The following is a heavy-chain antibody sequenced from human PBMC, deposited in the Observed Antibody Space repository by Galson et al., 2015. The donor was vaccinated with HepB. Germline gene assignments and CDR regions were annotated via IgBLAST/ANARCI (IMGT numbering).Heavy chain of an antibody. D-gene: IGHD3-3*01. Sequence: CAISGDSVSSNSAAWSWIRQSPSRGLEWLGRTYYRSKWYNDYAVSVKSRITINPDTSKNQFSLQLNSVTPEDTAVYYCARGVTISYYYYYGMDVWGQGTTVTVSS. CDR1: GDSVSSNSAA. CDR3: ARGVTISYYYYYGMDV. V-gene: IGHV6-1*01. CDR2: TYYRSKWYN. J-gene: IGHJ6*02.